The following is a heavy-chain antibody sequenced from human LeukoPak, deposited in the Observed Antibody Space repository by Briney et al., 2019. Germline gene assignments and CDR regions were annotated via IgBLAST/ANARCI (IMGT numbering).Heavy chain of an antibody. CDR1: GLTVGSTY. J-gene: IGHJ4*02. V-gene: IGHV3-53*01. CDR2: IFAGGST. Sequence: PGGSLRLSCAVSGLTVGSTYMSWVRQAPGKGLEWVSIIFAGGSTYHADSVKGRFTISRDNSKNTLYLQMNSLRAEDTAVCYCARGQMDYWGQGTLVTVSS. CDR3: ARGQMDY. D-gene: IGHD3-10*01.